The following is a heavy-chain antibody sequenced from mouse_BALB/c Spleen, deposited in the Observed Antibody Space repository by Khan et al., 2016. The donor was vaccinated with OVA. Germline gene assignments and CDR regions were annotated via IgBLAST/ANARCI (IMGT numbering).Heavy chain of an antibody. J-gene: IGHJ4*01. CDR3: ARENYYGRSCYAMDY. CDR1: GYTFTSYW. V-gene: IGHV1S41*01. CDR2: IGPGSSNV. Sequence: DLVKPGPSLNLSCKAFGYTFTSYWINWIKRRPGQGLGWLGGIGPGSSNVYYNTMFKGRATRTVDTSSNPAYIQLSRLSSEDSAVYFCARENYYGRSCYAMDYWGQGTSVTVSA. D-gene: IGHD1-1*01.